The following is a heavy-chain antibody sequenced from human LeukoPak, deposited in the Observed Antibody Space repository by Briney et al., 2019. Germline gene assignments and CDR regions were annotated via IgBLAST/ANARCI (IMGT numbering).Heavy chain of an antibody. J-gene: IGHJ4*02. V-gene: IGHV4-34*01. CDR3: ARERYDYVWGSYRYTSFDY. Sequence: PSETLSLTCAVSGGSFSGYCWSWVRQPPGKGLEWIGAISHSGSTNYNPSLKSRVTISVDTSKNQFSLKLSSVTAADTAVYYCARERYDYVWGSYRYTSFDYWGQGTLVTVSS. D-gene: IGHD3-16*02. CDR2: ISHSGST. CDR1: GGSFSGYC.